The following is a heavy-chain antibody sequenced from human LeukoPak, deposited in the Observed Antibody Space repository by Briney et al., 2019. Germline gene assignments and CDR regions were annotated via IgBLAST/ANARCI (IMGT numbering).Heavy chain of an antibody. D-gene: IGHD3-10*01. CDR1: GGTFSSYA. CDR2: IIPIFGAA. Sequence: EASVEVSCKASGGTFSSYAISWVRQAPGQGLEWMGGIIPIFGAANYAQKFQGRVTITTDESTSTAYMELSSLRSEDTAVYYCARAGRLVRGVTPYNWFDPWGQGTLVTVPS. V-gene: IGHV1-69*05. CDR3: ARAGRLVRGVTPYNWFDP. J-gene: IGHJ5*02.